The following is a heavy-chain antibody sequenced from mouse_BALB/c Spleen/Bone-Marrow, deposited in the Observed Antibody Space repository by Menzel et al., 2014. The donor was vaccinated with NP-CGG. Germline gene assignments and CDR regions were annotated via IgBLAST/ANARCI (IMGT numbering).Heavy chain of an antibody. Sequence: QVQLKHSGPGLVAPSQSLSITCTVSGFSLXSYGVHWVRQPPGKGLEWLGVIWAGGITNYNSTLMSRLSISKDNSKSQVFLKMNSLQSDDTAMYYCARGLRLRDYFDYWGQGTTLTVSS. D-gene: IGHD1-2*01. CDR2: IWAGGIT. J-gene: IGHJ2*01. CDR3: ARGLRLRDYFDY. V-gene: IGHV2-9*02. CDR1: GFSLXSYG.